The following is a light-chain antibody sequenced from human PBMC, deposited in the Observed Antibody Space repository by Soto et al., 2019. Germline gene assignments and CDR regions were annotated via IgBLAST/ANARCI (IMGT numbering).Light chain of an antibody. V-gene: IGKV3-11*01. J-gene: IGKJ2*01. CDR1: QSVGIY. CDR3: QQRSNWSPPFT. CDR2: DAF. Sequence: NVLTQSPATLSLSPGERATLSCRASQSVGIYLAWYQQKPGQAPRLLIYDAFQRATGIPARFSGSGSGTDFTPTISSLEPEDSAVYYCQQRSNWSPPFTFGPGTKVEIK.